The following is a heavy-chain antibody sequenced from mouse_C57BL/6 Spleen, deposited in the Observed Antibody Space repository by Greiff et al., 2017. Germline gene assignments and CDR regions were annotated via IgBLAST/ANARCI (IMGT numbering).Heavy chain of an antibody. V-gene: IGHV1-61*01. J-gene: IGHJ4*01. CDR2: IYPSDSET. Sequence: VQLQQPGAELVRPGSSVKLSCKASGYTFTSYWMDWVKQRPGQGLEWIGNIYPSDSETHYNQKFKDKATLTVDKSSSTAYMQLSSLTSEDSAVYYCARHWDDYAMGYWGQGTSVTVSS. CDR3: ARHWDDYAMGY. D-gene: IGHD4-1*01. CDR1: GYTFTSYW.